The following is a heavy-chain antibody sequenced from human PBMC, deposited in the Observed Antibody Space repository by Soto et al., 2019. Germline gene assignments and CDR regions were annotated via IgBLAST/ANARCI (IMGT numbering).Heavy chain of an antibody. J-gene: IGHJ4*02. CDR1: GGTFSGYA. CDR2: FVPLFGST. V-gene: IGHV1-69*01. CDR3: ATLSLGTSSPPYFDN. Sequence: QVQLVQSGAEVKKPGSSVKVSCQASGGTFSGYALTWVRQAPGQGLEWMGEFVPLFGSTNYAQKFAGRITIIADESTRTGYMELSTLRSEDTAVYYCATLSLGTSSPPYFDNWGQGTLVTVSS.